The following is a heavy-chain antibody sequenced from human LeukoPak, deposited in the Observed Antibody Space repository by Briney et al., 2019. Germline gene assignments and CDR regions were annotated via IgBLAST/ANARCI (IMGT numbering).Heavy chain of an antibody. CDR3: ARGFGEDIKGVEMATINWFDP. D-gene: IGHD5-24*01. V-gene: IGHV4-34*01. CDR1: GGSFSGYY. J-gene: IGHJ5*02. Sequence: SETLSLTCAVYGGSFSGYYWSWIRQPPGKGLEWIGNIYHGGSTYYNPSLKSRVTISVDTSKNQFSLKLSSVTAADTAVYYCARGFGEDIKGVEMATINWFDPWGQGTLVTVSS. CDR2: IYHGGST.